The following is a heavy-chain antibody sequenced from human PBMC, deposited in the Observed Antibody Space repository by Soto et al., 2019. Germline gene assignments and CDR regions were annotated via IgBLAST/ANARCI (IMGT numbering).Heavy chain of an antibody. CDR2: IKQDGSEK. CDR1: GFPFSSYC. D-gene: IGHD3-22*01. CDR3: ARDAVSSGYCPH. J-gene: IGHJ4*02. V-gene: IGHV3-7*03. Sequence: XECLRRTCAASGFPFSSYCMSWVRQAPGKGLEWVANIKQDGSEKYYVDSVKGRFTISRDNAKNSLYLQMNSLRAEDTAVYYCARDAVSSGYCPHWGQGTLVTVSS.